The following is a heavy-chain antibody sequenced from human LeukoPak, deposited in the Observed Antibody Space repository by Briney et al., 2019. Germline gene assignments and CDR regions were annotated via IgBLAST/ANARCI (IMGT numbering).Heavy chain of an antibody. Sequence: ASVKVSCKASGYTFTSYGISWVRQATGQGLEWMGWMNPNSGNTGYAQKFQGRVTMTRNTSISTAYMELSSLRSEDTAVYYCARDVLSGYGGYGYWGQGTLVTVSS. V-gene: IGHV1-8*02. D-gene: IGHD5-12*01. J-gene: IGHJ4*02. CDR2: MNPNSGNT. CDR1: GYTFTSYG. CDR3: ARDVLSGYGGYGY.